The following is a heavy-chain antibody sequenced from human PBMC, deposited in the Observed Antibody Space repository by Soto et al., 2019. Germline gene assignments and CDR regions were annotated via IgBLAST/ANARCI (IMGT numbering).Heavy chain of an antibody. D-gene: IGHD5-18*01. CDR3: ARGYGHGGSAFDF. V-gene: IGHV4-59*01. CDR1: GGSTHVYY. CDR2: VYYNGDT. Sequence: QVQLQESGPGLVKPSETLSLTCTVSGGSTHVYYWAWIRQPPGKGLEWMGYVYYNGDTNYNPSLQRRVTISADASKNQSSRKLSSETPADTAVYYCARGYGHGGSAFDFWGQGTLVTVSS. J-gene: IGHJ4*02.